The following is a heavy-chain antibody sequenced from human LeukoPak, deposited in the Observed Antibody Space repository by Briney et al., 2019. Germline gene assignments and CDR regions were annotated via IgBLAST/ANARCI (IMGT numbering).Heavy chain of an antibody. D-gene: IGHD3-16*01. CDR2: IKGDGREI. CDR3: ARSAGWRSYVNY. CDR1: EFTFSSYW. J-gene: IGHJ4*02. V-gene: IGHV3-7*01. Sequence: PGGYLRLSCEASEFTFSSYWMSWVRQAPGKGLEWVANIKGDGREIYYMDSVKGRFTISRDNGKNSLYLQMNSLRAEDTAVYYCARSAGWRSYVNYWGQGTLVTVSS.